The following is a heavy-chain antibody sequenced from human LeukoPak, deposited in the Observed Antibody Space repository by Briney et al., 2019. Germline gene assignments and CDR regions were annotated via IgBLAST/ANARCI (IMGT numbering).Heavy chain of an antibody. CDR3: ARVIIAAAGGSWFDP. CDR2: IYYSGST. J-gene: IGHJ5*02. CDR1: GGSMSSYF. D-gene: IGHD6-13*01. Sequence: SETLSLTCTVSGGSMSSYFWSWVRQPPGKGLEWIGYIYYSGSTNYNPSLKSRVTISVDTSKNQFSLKLSSVTAADTAVYYCARVIIAAAGGSWFDPWGQGTLVTVSS. V-gene: IGHV4-59*12.